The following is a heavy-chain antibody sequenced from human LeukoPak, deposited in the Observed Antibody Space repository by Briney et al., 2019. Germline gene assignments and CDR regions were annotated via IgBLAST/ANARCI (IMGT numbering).Heavy chain of an antibody. D-gene: IGHD7-27*01. V-gene: IGHV1-2*02. J-gene: IGHJ4*02. CDR1: GYTFTDYY. CDR3: ARDSTGGFRDL. CDR2: ISPNSGGT. Sequence: GASVTVSCKASGYTFTDYYIYWVRQGPGQGLEYMGWISPNSGGTNYAQMFQGRVTMASATSITTALMELRDPVSAASVVFAHARDSTGGFRDLGGQGTLVTVSA.